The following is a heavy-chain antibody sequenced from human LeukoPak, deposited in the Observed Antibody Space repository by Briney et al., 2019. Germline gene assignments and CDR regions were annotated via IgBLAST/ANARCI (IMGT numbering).Heavy chain of an antibody. CDR3: ARPHPRYCSSTSCLTDGDY. J-gene: IGHJ4*02. D-gene: IGHD2-2*01. Sequence: SETLSLTCAVYGGSFSGYYWSWIRQPPGKGLEWIGEINHSGSTNYNPSLKSRVTISVDTSKNQISLKLSSVTAADTAVYYCARPHPRYCSSTSCLTDGDYWGQGTLVTVSS. CDR1: GGSFSGYY. V-gene: IGHV4-34*01. CDR2: INHSGST.